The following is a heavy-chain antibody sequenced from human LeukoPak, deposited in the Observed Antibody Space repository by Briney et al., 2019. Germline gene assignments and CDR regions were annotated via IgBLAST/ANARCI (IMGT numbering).Heavy chain of an antibody. V-gene: IGHV1-8*01. J-gene: IGHJ4*02. Sequence: ASVKVSCKASGYTFTSYDINWVRQATGQGLEWMGWMNPNSGNTGYAQKFQGRVTMTRNTSISTAYMEPSSLRSEDTAVYYCARGFREKRITMVRRFDYWGQGTLVTVSS. D-gene: IGHD3-10*01. CDR1: GYTFTSYD. CDR2: MNPNSGNT. CDR3: ARGFREKRITMVRRFDY.